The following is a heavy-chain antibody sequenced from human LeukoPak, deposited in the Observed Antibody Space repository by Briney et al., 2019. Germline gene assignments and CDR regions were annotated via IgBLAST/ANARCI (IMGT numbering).Heavy chain of an antibody. CDR2: ITWNGGST. D-gene: IGHD6-19*01. Sequence: GGSLRLSCAASGFTFDDYGMIWVRQAPGKGLEWVSGITWNGGSTAYADSVEGRFTISRDNAKNSLYLQMNSLRAEDTAFYYCARDYIAVSARGTEYFQHWGQGTLVTVSS. V-gene: IGHV3-20*04. J-gene: IGHJ1*01. CDR3: ARDYIAVSARGTEYFQH. CDR1: GFTFDDYG.